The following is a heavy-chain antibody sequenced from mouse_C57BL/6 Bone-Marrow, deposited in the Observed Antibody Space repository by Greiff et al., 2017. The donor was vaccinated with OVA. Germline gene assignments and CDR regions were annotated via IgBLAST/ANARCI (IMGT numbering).Heavy chain of an antibody. Sequence: EVKLMESGGGLVKPGGSLKLSCAASGFTFSDYGMHWVRQAPENGLEWVAYISRGSSTIYYADTVKGRFTISRDNAKNTLYLQMTSLRSEDTAMYYCAREGSYWGKGTLVTVSA. CDR2: ISRGSSTI. CDR3: AREGSY. V-gene: IGHV5-17*01. J-gene: IGHJ3*01. CDR1: GFTFSDYG.